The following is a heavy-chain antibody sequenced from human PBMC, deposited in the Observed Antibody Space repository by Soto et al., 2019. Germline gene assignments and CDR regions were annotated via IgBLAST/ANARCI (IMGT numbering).Heavy chain of an antibody. CDR1: GGSISSYY. CDR3: ARESRSWYGSIWDY. J-gene: IGHJ4*02. V-gene: IGHV4-59*12. CDR2: IYFSGGT. D-gene: IGHD6-13*01. Sequence: QVQLQESGPGLVKPSETLSLTCTVSGGSISSYYWSWIRQPPGKGLEWIGYIYFSGGTNYNPSLKSRVTLSVDTSKHQFSLKLSSVTAADTAVYYCARESRSWYGSIWDYWGQGTLVTVSS.